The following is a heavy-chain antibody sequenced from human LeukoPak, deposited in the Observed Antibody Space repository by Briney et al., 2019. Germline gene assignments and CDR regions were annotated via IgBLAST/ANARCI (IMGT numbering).Heavy chain of an antibody. CDR1: GGSISSGGYP. Sequence: PSETLSLTCAVSGGSISSGGYPWSWIRQPPGKGLEWIGYIYHSGSTYYNPSLKSRVTISVDRSKNQFSLKLSSVTAADTAVYYCARVHNYYDSSGYGAPFFDYWGQGTLVTVSS. J-gene: IGHJ4*02. V-gene: IGHV4-30-2*01. CDR2: IYHSGST. D-gene: IGHD3-22*01. CDR3: ARVHNYYDSSGYGAPFFDY.